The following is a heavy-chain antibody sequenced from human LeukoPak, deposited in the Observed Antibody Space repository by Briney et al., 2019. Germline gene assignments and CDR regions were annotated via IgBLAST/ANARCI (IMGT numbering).Heavy chain of an antibody. CDR2: INPKIGDT. CDR1: GYSFTGYY. CDR3: AREGDELFFDY. D-gene: IGHD1-7*01. J-gene: IGHJ4*02. Sequence: GASVKVSCKASGYSFTGYYMHWVRQAPGQGLEWMGRINPKIGDTKYAQKFQGRVTITTDPSISTAYMHLIRLRSDDPPVFYCAREGDELFFDYWGQGTLVTVSS. V-gene: IGHV1-2*06.